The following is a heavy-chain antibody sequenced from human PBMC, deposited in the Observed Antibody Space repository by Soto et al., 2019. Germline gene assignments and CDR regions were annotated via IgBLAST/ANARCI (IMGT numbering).Heavy chain of an antibody. Sequence: EVQLLESGGGLVQPGGSLRLSCAASGLTFSNYAMNWVRQAPGKGLEWVSVISGAGDSTYYADSVKGRFTISRDNSKSTLYLQTNTLRAEDTVMYYGVKEGSGWYSRGSFHFWGRGTMVTVSS. CDR2: ISGAGDST. CDR3: VKEGSGWYSRGSFHF. J-gene: IGHJ3*01. V-gene: IGHV3-23*01. D-gene: IGHD6-19*01. CDR1: GLTFSNYA.